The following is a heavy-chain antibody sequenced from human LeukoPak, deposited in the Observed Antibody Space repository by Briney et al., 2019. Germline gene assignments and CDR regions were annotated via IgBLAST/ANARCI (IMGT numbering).Heavy chain of an antibody. V-gene: IGHV4-34*01. CDR3: ARVGAYYYDSSGYSNDDY. J-gene: IGHJ4*02. Sequence: SETLSLTCAVYGGSFSGYYWSWIRQPPGKGLEWIGEINHSGSTNYNPSLKSRVTISVDTSKSQFSLKLSSVTAADTAVYYCARVGAYYYDSSGYSNDDYWGQGTLVAVSS. CDR2: INHSGST. CDR1: GGSFSGYY. D-gene: IGHD3-22*01.